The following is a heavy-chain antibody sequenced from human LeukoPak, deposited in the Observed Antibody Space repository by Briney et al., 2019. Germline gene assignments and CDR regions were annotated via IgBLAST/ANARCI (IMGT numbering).Heavy chain of an antibody. CDR3: ARDRVGATPFDY. Sequence: ASVKVSCKASGYTFTGYYMHWVRQAPGQGLEWMGWINPNSGGTNYAQKFQGRVTVTRDTSISTAYMELSRLRSDDTAVYYCARDRVGATPFDYWGQGTLVTVSS. CDR2: INPNSGGT. D-gene: IGHD1-26*01. V-gene: IGHV1-2*02. J-gene: IGHJ4*02. CDR1: GYTFTGYY.